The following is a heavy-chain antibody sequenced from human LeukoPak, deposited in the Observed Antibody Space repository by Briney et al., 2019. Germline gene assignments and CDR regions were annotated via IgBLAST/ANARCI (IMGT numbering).Heavy chain of an antibody. V-gene: IGHV3-48*01. CDR1: GFTFSTFS. CDR2: ISGSSSTI. D-gene: IGHD5-12*01. Sequence: GGSLRLSCAASGFTFSTFSMNWVRQAPGQGLEWISYISGSSSTIYYADSVKGRFTISRDNAKNSLYLQMNSLRAEDTAVYYCARELLSGYDHYDAFDIWGQGTLVTVSS. CDR3: ARELLSGYDHYDAFDI. J-gene: IGHJ3*02.